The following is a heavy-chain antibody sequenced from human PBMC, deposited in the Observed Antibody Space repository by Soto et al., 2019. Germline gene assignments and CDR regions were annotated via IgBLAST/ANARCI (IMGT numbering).Heavy chain of an antibody. CDR2: YNPHNGNS. CDR1: GYTFYSYD. J-gene: IGHJ4*02. CDR3: ARARDTVTTESALRY. D-gene: IGHD4-17*01. Sequence: ASVKVSCKTSGYTFYSYDITGVRQAPEQGIERIETYNPHNGNSLYAQNLQGRDTLTRDKARATAYMDRKNLTSDDTAVYYCARARDTVTTESALRYGDQGTLVTVAS. V-gene: IGHV1-18*01.